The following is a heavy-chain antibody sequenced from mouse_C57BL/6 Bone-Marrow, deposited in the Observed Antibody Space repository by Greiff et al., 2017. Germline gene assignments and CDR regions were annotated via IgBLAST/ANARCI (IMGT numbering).Heavy chain of an antibody. J-gene: IGHJ4*01. Sequence: EVKLMESGGDLVKPGGSLKLSCAASGFTFSSYGMSWVRQTPDKRLEWVATISSGGSYTYYPDSVQGRFTISRDNAKNTMCLQMSRLKSEDTAMYYSARQGYYYTLDDRGQRTSDTASS. CDR1: GFTFSSYG. CDR2: ISSGGSYT. V-gene: IGHV5-6*01. CDR3: ARQGYYYTLDD.